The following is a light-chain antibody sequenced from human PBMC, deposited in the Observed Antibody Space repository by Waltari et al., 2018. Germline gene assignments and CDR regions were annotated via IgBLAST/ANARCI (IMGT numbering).Light chain of an antibody. Sequence: IQLTQSPSSLSASLGDRVTIPCRASQGINTAFAWYQQNPGKGPNLLIYDASNLGSEVPARFSGSGSGTNFSLTISSLQPEDFATYYCQQFISYPRTFGGGTKVEIK. J-gene: IGKJ4*01. CDR3: QQFISYPRT. V-gene: IGKV1-13*02. CDR1: QGINTA. CDR2: DAS.